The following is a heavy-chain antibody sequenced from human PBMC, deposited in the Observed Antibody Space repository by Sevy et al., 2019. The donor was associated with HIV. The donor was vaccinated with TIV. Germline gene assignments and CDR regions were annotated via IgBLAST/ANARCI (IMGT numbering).Heavy chain of an antibody. V-gene: IGHV3-49*04. CDR2: IKTKTYGGTT. CDR3: TADSKGSCGFYFDY. CDR1: GFTFSDYA. J-gene: IGHJ4*02. D-gene: IGHD3-10*01. Sequence: GGSLRLSCTASGFTFSDYAMSWVRQAPGKGLEWVGFIKTKTYGGTTEYAASVKGSFIIVRDDSKNIAFLQMNSLKTAEKAVFYCTADSKGSCGFYFDYWGQGTLVTVSS.